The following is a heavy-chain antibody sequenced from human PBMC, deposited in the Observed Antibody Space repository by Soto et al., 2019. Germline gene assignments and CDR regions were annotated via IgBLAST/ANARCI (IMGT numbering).Heavy chain of an antibody. D-gene: IGHD6-13*01. CDR1: GGSVSTGVHY. CDR3: ARGYYTSWYWFDR. J-gene: IGHJ2*01. CDR2: IYYSGST. V-gene: IGHV4-61*08. Sequence: QVQLQESGPGLVKPSETLSLTCTVSVSGGSVSTGVHYWSWIRQPPGKGLEWIGYIYYSGSTNYNPSLKSRVTTSVDTSKNQFSLKLTSVTAAATAVYYCARGYYTSWYWFDRWGRGTLVTVSS.